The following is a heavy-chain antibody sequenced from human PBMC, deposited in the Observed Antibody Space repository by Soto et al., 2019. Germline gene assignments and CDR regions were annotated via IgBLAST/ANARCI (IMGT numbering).Heavy chain of an antibody. J-gene: IGHJ4*02. V-gene: IGHV3-48*02. Sequence: PGGSLRLSCAASGFPFSTYDMNWVRQAPGKGLEWVSYISSSSSTEFYADSVQGRFTISRDNAKNSLYLQMDSLRDEDTAVYYCARPREDCGGDCYFDYWGQGTLVTVSS. CDR3: ARPREDCGGDCYFDY. CDR2: ISSSSSTE. CDR1: GFPFSTYD. D-gene: IGHD2-21*02.